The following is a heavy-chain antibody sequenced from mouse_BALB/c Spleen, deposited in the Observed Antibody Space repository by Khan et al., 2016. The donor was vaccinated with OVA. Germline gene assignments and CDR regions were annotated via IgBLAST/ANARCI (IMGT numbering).Heavy chain of an antibody. Sequence: QVQLQQSGAELVRPGASVILSCKTSGYIFTNYWIHWVKQRSGQGLEWIGRIYPGTNNTYYNENFKGKATLTADKSSSTAYMQLSSLKSEDSSVYFCARYDDGYLFTYWGQGSLVTGSA. V-gene: IGHV1S132*01. CDR3: ARYDDGYLFTY. J-gene: IGHJ3*01. CDR2: IYPGTNNT. D-gene: IGHD2-3*01. CDR1: GYIFTNYW.